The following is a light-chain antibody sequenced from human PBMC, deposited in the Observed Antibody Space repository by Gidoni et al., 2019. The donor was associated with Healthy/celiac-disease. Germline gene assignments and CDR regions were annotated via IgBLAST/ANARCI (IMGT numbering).Light chain of an antibody. CDR1: QSLLHSNGYNY. Sequence: ILITQSPLSLPVTPGEPASISCRSSQSLLHSNGYNYLDWYLQKPGQSPQLLIYLGSNRASGVPDRFSGSGAGTDFTLKISRVEAEDVGVYYCMQALQTPRTFXPXTKVDIK. CDR2: LGS. J-gene: IGKJ3*01. CDR3: MQALQTPRT. V-gene: IGKV2-28*01.